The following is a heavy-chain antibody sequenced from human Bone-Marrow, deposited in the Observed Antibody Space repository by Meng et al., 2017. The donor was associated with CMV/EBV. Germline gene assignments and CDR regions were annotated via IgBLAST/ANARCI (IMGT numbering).Heavy chain of an antibody. CDR2: INPSGGST. D-gene: IGHD2-15*01. CDR1: YY. Sequence: YYMHWVRQAPGQGLEWMGIINPSGGSTSSAQKFQGRVTMTRDTSTSTVYMELSSLRSEDTAVYYCARTFSRYCSGGSCYSGGWFDPWGQGTLVTVSS. CDR3: ARTFSRYCSGGSCYSGGWFDP. J-gene: IGHJ5*02. V-gene: IGHV1-46*01.